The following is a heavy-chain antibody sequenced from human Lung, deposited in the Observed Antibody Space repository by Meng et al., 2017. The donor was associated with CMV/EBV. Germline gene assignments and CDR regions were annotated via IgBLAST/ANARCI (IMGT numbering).Heavy chain of an antibody. Sequence: ASXXVSXKTFGYTFTGYYIHWGRQAPGPGLEWMGWINPNSGDTTYAQNFQGRVTMTRDTSITTAYMELSRLRSDDTAVYYCASLDGYGDTSKFDVLGQGTTVTVSS. V-gene: IGHV1-2*02. CDR3: ASLDGYGDTSKFDV. D-gene: IGHD5-24*01. CDR2: INPNSGDT. J-gene: IGHJ6*02. CDR1: GYTFTGYY.